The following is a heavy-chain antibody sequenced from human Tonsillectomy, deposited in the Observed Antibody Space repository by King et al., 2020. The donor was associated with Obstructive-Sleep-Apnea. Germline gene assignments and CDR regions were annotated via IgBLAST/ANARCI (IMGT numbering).Heavy chain of an antibody. Sequence: VQLQESGPGLVKPSETLSLTCRVSGDTISSHYWSWVRQPPGGGLEWIGYIHYSGSANYNPSLKSRVTIAVDTSKNQFSLKLSSVTAADTAVYYCARDPEQVDSFDYWGQGTLVIVSS. CDR3: ARDPEQVDSFDY. V-gene: IGHV4-59*11. CDR1: GDTISSHY. J-gene: IGHJ4*02. D-gene: IGHD6-6*01. CDR2: IHYSGSA.